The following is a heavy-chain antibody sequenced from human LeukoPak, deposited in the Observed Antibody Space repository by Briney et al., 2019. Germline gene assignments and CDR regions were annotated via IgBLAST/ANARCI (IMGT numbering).Heavy chain of an antibody. CDR3: ERGETAAASNF. CDR2: IHHSGST. J-gene: IGHJ4*02. V-gene: IGHV4-38-2*01. Sequence: PSETLSLTCDVSGYSISSGYHWGWIRQPPGKGLEWIGSIHHSGSTYYNPSLKSRVTISMDTSKNQFSLKLSSVTAADTAVYYCERGETAAASNFWGQGTLVTVSS. CDR1: GYSISSGYH. D-gene: IGHD6-13*01.